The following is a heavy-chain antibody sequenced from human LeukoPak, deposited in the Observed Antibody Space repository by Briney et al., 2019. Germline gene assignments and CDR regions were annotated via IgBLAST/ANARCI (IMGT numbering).Heavy chain of an antibody. CDR1: GGTFSSYA. D-gene: IGHD1-26*01. J-gene: IGHJ3*02. CDR2: IIPIFGTA. Sequence: SVKVSCKASGGTFSSYAISWVRQAPGQGLEWMGRIIPIFGTANYAQKFQGRVTITTDESTSTAYMELSSLRAEDTAVYYCARNQYVGALPFDIWGQGTMVTVSS. CDR3: ARNQYVGALPFDI. V-gene: IGHV1-69*05.